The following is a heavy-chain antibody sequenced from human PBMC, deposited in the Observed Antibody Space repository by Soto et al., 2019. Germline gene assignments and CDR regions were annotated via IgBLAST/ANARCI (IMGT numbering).Heavy chain of an antibody. CDR2: IYPGDSDT. CDR1: GYSFTSYW. Sequence: PGESLKISCKGSGYSFTSYWIGWVRQMPGKGLEWMGIIYPGDSDTRYSPSFQGQVTISADKSISTAYLQWSSLKASDTAMYYCARIGYCSSTSCYSFDYWGQGTLVTVSS. CDR3: ARIGYCSSTSCYSFDY. V-gene: IGHV5-51*01. D-gene: IGHD2-2*01. J-gene: IGHJ4*02.